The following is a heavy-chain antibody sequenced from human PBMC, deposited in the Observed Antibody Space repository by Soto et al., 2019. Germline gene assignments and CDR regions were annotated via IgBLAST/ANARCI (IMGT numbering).Heavy chain of an antibody. Sequence: GGSLRLSCAASGFTFSSYEMNWVRQAPGKGLEWVSYISSSGSTIYYADSVKGRFTISRDNAKNSLYLQMNSLRAEDTAVYYCASLGGYSSSRSFDYWGQGTLVTVSS. CDR1: GFTFSSYE. J-gene: IGHJ4*02. CDR2: ISSSGSTI. V-gene: IGHV3-48*03. CDR3: ASLGGYSSSRSFDY. D-gene: IGHD6-6*01.